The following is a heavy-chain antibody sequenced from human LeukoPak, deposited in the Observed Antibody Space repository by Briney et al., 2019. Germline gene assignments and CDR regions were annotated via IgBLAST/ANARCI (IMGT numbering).Heavy chain of an antibody. Sequence: KPGASLSVSCEASGYTFTVYYMHWVRQAPGQGLEWMGWINPNSGGTNFAQKFQGRVTLTRDTSISTAYMELSRLRSDDTAMYYCARAGDYYDSSGFRGIHYWGQGTLVTVSS. V-gene: IGHV1-2*02. J-gene: IGHJ4*02. CDR2: INPNSGGT. D-gene: IGHD3-22*01. CDR1: GYTFTVYY. CDR3: ARAGDYYDSSGFRGIHY.